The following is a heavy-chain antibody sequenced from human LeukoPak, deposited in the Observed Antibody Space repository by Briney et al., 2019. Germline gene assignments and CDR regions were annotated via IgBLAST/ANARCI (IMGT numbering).Heavy chain of an antibody. D-gene: IGHD2-2*01. CDR2: INAGNGNT. J-gene: IGHJ5*02. CDR1: GYTFTSYA. CDR3: ARDGRSSTSPYWFDP. Sequence: ASVTVSCKASGYTFTSYAMHWVREAPGQRLEWMGWINAGNGNTKYSQKFQGRVTITRDTSASTAYMELSSLRSEDTAVYYCARDGRSSTSPYWFDPWGQGTLVTVSS. V-gene: IGHV1-3*01.